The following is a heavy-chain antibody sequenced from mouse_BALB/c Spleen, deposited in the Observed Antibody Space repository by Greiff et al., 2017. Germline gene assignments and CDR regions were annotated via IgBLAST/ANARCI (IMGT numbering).Heavy chain of an antibody. CDR1: GFNIKDTY. J-gene: IGHJ3*01. Sequence: VQLQQSGAELVKPGASVKLSCTASGFNIKDTYMHWVKQRPEQGLEWIGRIDPANGNTKYDPKFQGKATITADTSSNTAYLQLSSLTSEDTAVYYCAKNYRYDWFAYWGQGTLVTVSA. D-gene: IGHD2-14*01. V-gene: IGHV14-3*02. CDR2: IDPANGNT. CDR3: AKNYRYDWFAY.